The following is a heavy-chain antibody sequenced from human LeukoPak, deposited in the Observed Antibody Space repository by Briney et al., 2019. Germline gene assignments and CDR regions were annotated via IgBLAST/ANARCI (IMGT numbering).Heavy chain of an antibody. CDR2: ISYDGDNK. CDR1: GFTFNNYG. CDR3: ARGPYYYDSSGYLDWFDP. D-gene: IGHD3-22*01. J-gene: IGHJ5*02. Sequence: PGRSLTLSCAASGFTFNNYGIHWVRQAPGKGLEWVAVISYDGDNKYYADSLKGRFTISRDNSKNTLFLQMHNLRAEDTAVYYCARGPYYYDSSGYLDWFDPWGQGTLVTVSS. V-gene: IGHV3-30*03.